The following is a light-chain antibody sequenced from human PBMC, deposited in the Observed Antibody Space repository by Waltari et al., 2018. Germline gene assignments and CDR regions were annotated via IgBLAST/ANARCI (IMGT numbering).Light chain of an antibody. CDR1: QSLLYSSNNKNY. CDR3: QQHYSSPWT. J-gene: IGKJ1*01. Sequence: DIVMTQSPDSLAVSLGERVTINCKSSQSLLYSSNNKNYLAWYQQKPGQAPKLLIYWASTRKSGVPNRFSGSGSGTDFTLTISGLQAEDVAVYYCQQHYSSPWTFGQGTKVEIK. CDR2: WAS. V-gene: IGKV4-1*01.